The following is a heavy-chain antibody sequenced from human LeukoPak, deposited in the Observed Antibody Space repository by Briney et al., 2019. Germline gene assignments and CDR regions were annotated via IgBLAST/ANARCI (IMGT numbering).Heavy chain of an antibody. CDR2: INDDSSDI. J-gene: IGHJ4*02. CDR3: ARDTFQPGLIDS. Sequence: GGSLRLSCAASGFTFSLYAMNWVRQAPGKGLEWTSYINDDSSDIHYAGSVRGRFTISRDDARKTLYLQLSSLRVEDTAVYYCARDTFQPGLIDSWGQGTLVTVSS. D-gene: IGHD2-2*01. CDR1: GFTFSLYA. V-gene: IGHV3-21*05.